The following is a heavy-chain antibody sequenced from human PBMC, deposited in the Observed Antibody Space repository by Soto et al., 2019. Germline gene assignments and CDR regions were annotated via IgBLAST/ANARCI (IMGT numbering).Heavy chain of an antibody. D-gene: IGHD3-22*01. CDR1: GFGFEDYA. Sequence: LRRSCAAAGFGFEDYAMHWVRQFPGKGLEWVSLTNSDGTDSYYMDSVKGRFTISRDNAKSTLYLQMDRLRPEDTALYFCAKSLYYYDSSPLDHWGQGTLVTVSS. J-gene: IGHJ4*02. V-gene: IGHV3-43D*04. CDR3: AKSLYYYDSSPLDH. CDR2: TNSDGTDS.